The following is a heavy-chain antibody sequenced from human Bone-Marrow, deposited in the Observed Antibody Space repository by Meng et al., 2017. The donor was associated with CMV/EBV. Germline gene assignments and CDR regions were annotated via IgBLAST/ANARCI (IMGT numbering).Heavy chain of an antibody. Sequence: ASVKVSCKASGYTFTSYDINWVRQATGQGLEWMGWMNPNSGNTGYAQKFQGRVTMTRNTSISTAYMELSSLRSEDTAVYYCARLYSNYYYYYYYGMDVWGQGTTVNVDS. CDR1: GYTFTSYD. V-gene: IGHV1-8*01. D-gene: IGHD4-11*01. CDR3: ARLYSNYYYYYYYGMDV. CDR2: MNPNSGNT. J-gene: IGHJ6*01.